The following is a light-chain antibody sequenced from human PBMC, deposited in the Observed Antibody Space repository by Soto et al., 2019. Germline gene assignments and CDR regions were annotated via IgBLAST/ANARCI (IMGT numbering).Light chain of an antibody. CDR1: SSDVGGYTY. CDR2: KVN. Sequence: QSVLTQPASVSGSPRQSITISCTGASSDVGGYTYVSWYQQQPGKAPKLMIYKVNNRSSGVSNRFSGSKSGNTASLTISGLQAEDEADYYCSSYTSSSTLYVFGTGTKVTVL. V-gene: IGLV2-14*01. CDR3: SSYTSSSTLYV. J-gene: IGLJ1*01.